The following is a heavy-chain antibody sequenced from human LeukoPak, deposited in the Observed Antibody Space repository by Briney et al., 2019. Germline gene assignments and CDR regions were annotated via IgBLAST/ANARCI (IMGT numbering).Heavy chain of an antibody. CDR1: GFTFSSCG. V-gene: IGHV3-30*02. Sequence: GGSLRLSCAASGFTFSSCGMHRVRQAPGKGLEWVAFIRYDGSNKYYADSVKCRFTISRDNSKNTLYLQRNSLRAEDTAVYYCAKESIDYWGQGTLVTVSS. J-gene: IGHJ4*02. CDR2: IRYDGSNK. CDR3: AKESIDY.